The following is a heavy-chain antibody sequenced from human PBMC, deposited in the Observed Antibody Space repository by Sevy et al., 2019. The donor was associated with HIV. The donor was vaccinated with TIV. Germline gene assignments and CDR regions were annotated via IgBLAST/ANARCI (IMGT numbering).Heavy chain of an antibody. CDR1: GYTLTELS. Sequence: ASVKVSCKVSGYTLTELSMHWVRQAPGKGLEWMGGFDPEDGETIYAQKFQGRVTMTEDTSTDTAYMELSSLRSEDTAVYYCATLITMVQGVTWGYYGMDVWCQGTTVTVSS. CDR3: ATLITMVQGVTWGYYGMDV. CDR2: FDPEDGET. J-gene: IGHJ6*02. V-gene: IGHV1-24*01. D-gene: IGHD3-10*01.